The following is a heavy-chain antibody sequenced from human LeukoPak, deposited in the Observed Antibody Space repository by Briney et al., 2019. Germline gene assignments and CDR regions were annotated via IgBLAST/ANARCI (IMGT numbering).Heavy chain of an antibody. J-gene: IGHJ3*02. Sequence: SETLSLTCTVSGGSISSYCWSWIRQPPGEGLEWIGYIFYSGSTNYNPSLKSRVTISVDTSKNQFSLKLSSVTAADTAVYYCARDYEGLAFDIWGQGTMVTVSS. CDR3: ARDYEGLAFDI. V-gene: IGHV4-59*12. CDR2: IFYSGST. CDR1: GGSISSYC. D-gene: IGHD3-16*01.